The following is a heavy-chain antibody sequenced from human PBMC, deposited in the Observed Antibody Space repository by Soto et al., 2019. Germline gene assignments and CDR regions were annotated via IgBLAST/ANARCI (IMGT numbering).Heavy chain of an antibody. D-gene: IGHD6-6*01. V-gene: IGHV4-34*01. Sequence: SETLSLTCAVYGGSFSGYYWSWIRQPPGKGLEWIGEINHSGSTNYNPSLKSRVTISVDTSKNQFSLKLSSVTAADTAVYYCARGVAARVYYYYYYMDVWGKGTTVTVSS. CDR2: INHSGST. CDR3: ARGVAARVYYYYYYMDV. J-gene: IGHJ6*03. CDR1: GGSFSGYY.